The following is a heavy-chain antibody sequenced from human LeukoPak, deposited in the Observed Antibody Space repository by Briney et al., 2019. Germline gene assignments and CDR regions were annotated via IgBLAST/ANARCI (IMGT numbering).Heavy chain of an antibody. Sequence: PSETLSLTCAVSGYSISSGYYWGWIRQPPGKGLEWIGDIYHSGSTYYNPSLKSRVTISVDTSKNQFSLKLSSVTAADTAVYYCARGAYSSSSLVWFDPWGQGTLVIVSS. D-gene: IGHD6-6*01. J-gene: IGHJ5*02. CDR3: ARGAYSSSSLVWFDP. CDR1: GYSISSGYY. V-gene: IGHV4-38-2*01. CDR2: IYHSGST.